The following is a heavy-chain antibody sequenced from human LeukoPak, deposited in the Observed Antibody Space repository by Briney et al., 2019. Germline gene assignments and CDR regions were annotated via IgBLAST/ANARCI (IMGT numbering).Heavy chain of an antibody. CDR3: ARVRFSRDRNTSGADVLFDY. J-gene: IGHJ4*02. Sequence: PGGSLRLSCAASGAAFSKYGMKWVRQAAGAGLEYISGISRSGDITHYADSVKGRFTISRDNVKNTLYLQMNSLRAEDTALYYCARVRFSRDRNTSGADVLFDYWGQGTLVTVSS. CDR1: GAAFSKYG. D-gene: IGHD6-19*01. CDR2: ISRSGDIT. V-gene: IGHV3-23*01.